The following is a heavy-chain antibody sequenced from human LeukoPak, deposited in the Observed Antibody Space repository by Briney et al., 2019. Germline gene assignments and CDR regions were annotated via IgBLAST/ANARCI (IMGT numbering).Heavy chain of an antibody. CDR1: GFTFSDYY. CDR2: ISSSGSTI. V-gene: IGHV3-11*01. CDR3: ARMNYSSSRSRLAFDI. Sequence: GGSLRLSCAASGFTFSDYYMSWIRQAPGKGLEWVSYISSSGSTIYYADSVKGRFTISRDNAKNSLYLQMNSLRAEDTAVYYCARMNYSSSRSRLAFDIWGQGTMVTVSS. J-gene: IGHJ3*02. D-gene: IGHD6-13*01.